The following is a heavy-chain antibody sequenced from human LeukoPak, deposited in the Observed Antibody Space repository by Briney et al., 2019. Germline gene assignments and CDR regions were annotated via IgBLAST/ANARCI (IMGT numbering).Heavy chain of an antibody. CDR2: ISGSGGST. V-gene: IGHV3-23*01. Sequence: PGGSLRLSCAASGFTFSSYAMSWVRQAPGKGLEWVSAISGSGGSTYYADSVKGRFTISRDNSKNTLYLQMNSLRAEDTAVYYCARDAYYYDSSGYYYPGGSDCWGQGTLVTVSS. CDR3: ARDAYYYDSSGYYYPGGSDC. J-gene: IGHJ4*02. CDR1: GFTFSSYA. D-gene: IGHD3-22*01.